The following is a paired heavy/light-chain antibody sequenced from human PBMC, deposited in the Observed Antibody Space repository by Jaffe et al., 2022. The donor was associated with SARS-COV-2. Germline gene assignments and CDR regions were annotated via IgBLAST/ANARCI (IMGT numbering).Light chain of an antibody. V-gene: IGKV3-20*01. J-gene: IGKJ4*01. CDR1: QSVSSSY. Sequence: EIVLTQSPGTLSLSPGERATLSCRASQSVSSSYLAWYQQKPGQAPRLLIYGTSSRATGIPDRFSGSGSGTDFTLTISRLEPEDFAVYYCQQYGNSLTFGGGTKVEIK. CDR2: GTS. CDR3: QQYGNSLT.
Heavy chain of an antibody. CDR2: ISNDGSNQ. Sequence: QVQLEESGGGVVQPGRSLRLSCAASGFTFSNYGMHWVRQAPGKGLEWVAVISNDGSNQYYVDSVKGRFTISRDNSKNTVYLQMNSLRAEDTAVYYCARDPDFWSAYGNYYYYYALDVWGQGTTVTVSS. CDR3: ARDPDFWSAYGNYYYYYALDV. CDR1: GFTFSNYG. J-gene: IGHJ6*02. D-gene: IGHD3-3*01. V-gene: IGHV3-30*03.